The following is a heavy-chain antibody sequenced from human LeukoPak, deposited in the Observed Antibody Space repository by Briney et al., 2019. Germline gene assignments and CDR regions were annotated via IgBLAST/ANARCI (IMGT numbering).Heavy chain of an antibody. CDR2: IIPIFGTA. J-gene: IGHJ4*02. D-gene: IGHD4-17*01. CDR3: ASWGDGDYYFDY. CDR1: GGTFSSYA. V-gene: IGHV1-69*06. Sequence: ASVKVSCKASGGTFSSYAISWVRQAPGQGLEWMGGIIPIFGTANYAQKFQGRVTITADKSTSTAYMELSSLRSEDTAVYYCASWGDGDYYFDYWGQGTLVTVSS.